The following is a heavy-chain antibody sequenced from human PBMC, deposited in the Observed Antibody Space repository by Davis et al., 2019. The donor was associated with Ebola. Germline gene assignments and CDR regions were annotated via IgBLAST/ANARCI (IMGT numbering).Heavy chain of an antibody. Sequence: GESLKISCAASGFTFSGSAMHWVRQASGKGLEWVGRIRSKVNSNATAYGTSVKGRFTISRDDSKNTAFLQMNSLKSEDTAVYYCIGSGFYGEDYWGQGTLVTVSS. D-gene: IGHD6-19*01. CDR1: GFTFSGSA. CDR3: IGSGFYGEDY. CDR2: IRSKVNSNAT. J-gene: IGHJ4*02. V-gene: IGHV3-73*01.